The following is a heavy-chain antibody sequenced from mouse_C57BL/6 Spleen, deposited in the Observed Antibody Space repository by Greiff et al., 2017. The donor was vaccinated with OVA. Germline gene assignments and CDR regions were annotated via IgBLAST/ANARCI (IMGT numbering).Heavy chain of an antibody. Sequence: VQLQQSGAELVRPGASVKLSCTASGFNIKDDYMHWVKQRPEQGLEWIGWIDPENGDTEYASKFQGKATITADTSSNTAYLQLSSLTSEDTAVYYCTTDYGNYGDYWGQGTTLSLL. CDR2: IDPENGDT. V-gene: IGHV14-4*01. CDR1: GFNIKDDY. CDR3: TTDYGNYGDY. J-gene: IGHJ2*01. D-gene: IGHD2-1*01.